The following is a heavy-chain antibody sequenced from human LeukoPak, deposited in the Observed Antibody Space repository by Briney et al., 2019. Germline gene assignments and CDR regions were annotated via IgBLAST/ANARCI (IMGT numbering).Heavy chain of an antibody. CDR2: ITGSGGST. CDR1: GFTFDNFA. CDR3: ARELFDFDY. V-gene: IGHV3-23*01. Sequence: PGGSLRLSCAPSGFTFDNFAMTWVRQAPGKGLEWVPEITGSGGSTYYADSVKGRFTISRDNSKNTLYLQMNSLRAEDTAIYYCARELFDFDYWGQGTLVTVSS. D-gene: IGHD1-26*01. J-gene: IGHJ4*02.